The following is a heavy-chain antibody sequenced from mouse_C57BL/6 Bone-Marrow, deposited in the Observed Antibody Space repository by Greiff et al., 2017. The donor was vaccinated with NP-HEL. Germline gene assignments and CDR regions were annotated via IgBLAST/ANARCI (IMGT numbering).Heavy chain of an antibody. CDR1: GYTFTSYG. D-gene: IGHD1-1*01. V-gene: IGHV1-81*01. CDR3: ARSATVVATPPFDY. Sequence: VQLVESGAELARPGASVKLSCKASGYTFTSYGISWVKQRTGQGLEWIGEIYPRSGNTYYNEKFKGKATLTADKSSSTAYMELRSLTSEDSAVYFCARSATVVATPPFDYWGQGTTLTVSS. J-gene: IGHJ2*01. CDR2: IYPRSGNT.